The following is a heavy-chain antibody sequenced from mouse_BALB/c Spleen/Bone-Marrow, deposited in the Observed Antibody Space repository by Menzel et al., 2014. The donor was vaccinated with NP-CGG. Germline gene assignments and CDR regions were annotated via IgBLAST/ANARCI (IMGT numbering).Heavy chain of an antibody. J-gene: IGHJ3*01. CDR3: TRFWDEAY. D-gene: IGHD4-1*01. CDR2: INPRNGGT. V-gene: IGHV1S81*02. CDR1: GYTFTNYY. Sequence: QVQLKQSGAELVKPGASVKLSCKASGYTFTNYYMYWVKQRPGQGLEWIGEINPRNGGTNFNEKFKSKATLTVDKFSRTAYMQLSSPTSEDSAVYYCTRFWDEAYWGQGTLVTVSS.